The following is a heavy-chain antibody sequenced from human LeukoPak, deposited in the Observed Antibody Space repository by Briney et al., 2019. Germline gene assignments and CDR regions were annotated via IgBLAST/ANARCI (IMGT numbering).Heavy chain of an antibody. CDR3: ARYPQLVRDYRYFDY. J-gene: IGHJ4*02. Sequence: SETLSLTCTVSGGSISSYYWSWIRQPAGKGLEWIGRIYTSGSTNYNPSLKSRVTMSVDTSKNQFSLKLSSVTAADTAVYYCARYPQLVRDYRYFDYWGQGTLVTVSS. CDR1: GGSISSYY. V-gene: IGHV4-4*07. CDR2: IYTSGST. D-gene: IGHD6-6*01.